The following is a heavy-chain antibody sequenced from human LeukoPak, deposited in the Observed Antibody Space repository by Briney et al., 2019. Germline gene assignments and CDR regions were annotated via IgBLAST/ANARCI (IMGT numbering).Heavy chain of an antibody. D-gene: IGHD6-13*01. Sequence: GGSLRLSCAASASAFTFSSYWMSWVRQAPGKGLEWVSDISGSGGNTYYADTVKGRFTISRDNSKNTLYLQMNSLRAEDTAVYYCISSSWGGGSFDYWGQGTQVTVSS. V-gene: IGHV3-23*01. CDR2: ISGSGGNT. CDR1: ASAFTFSSYW. J-gene: IGHJ4*02. CDR3: ISSSWGGGSFDY.